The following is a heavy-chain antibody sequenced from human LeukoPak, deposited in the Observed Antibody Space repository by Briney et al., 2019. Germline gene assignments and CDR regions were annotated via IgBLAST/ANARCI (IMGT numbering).Heavy chain of an antibody. CDR3: AKDRYSGLNTIDY. CDR1: GFTFSDYA. J-gene: IGHJ4*02. Sequence: GGSLRLSCAASGFTFSDYAMRWVRQAPGKGLEWVSSIGRTGDDTYYADSVKGRFTISRDNSKNTLYLQMNSLRAEDTAVYYCAKDRYSGLNTIDYWGQGTLVTVSS. V-gene: IGHV3-23*01. D-gene: IGHD6-13*01. CDR2: IGRTGDDT.